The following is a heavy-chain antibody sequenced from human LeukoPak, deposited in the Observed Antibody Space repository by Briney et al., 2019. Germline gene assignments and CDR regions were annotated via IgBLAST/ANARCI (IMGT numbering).Heavy chain of an antibody. CDR2: VYYRGTT. CDR1: GGSISTYY. D-gene: IGHD4-23*01. J-gene: IGHJ4*02. CDR3: ARHGGSLGYFDS. Sequence: SETLSLTCSVSGGSISTYYWSWIRQTPGKGLEGIGYVYYRGTTNYNPSLKGRVTISSDTSKNQFSLNLRSVNVAATAIYYCARHGGSLGYFDSLGQGTLVTVSS. V-gene: IGHV4-59*08.